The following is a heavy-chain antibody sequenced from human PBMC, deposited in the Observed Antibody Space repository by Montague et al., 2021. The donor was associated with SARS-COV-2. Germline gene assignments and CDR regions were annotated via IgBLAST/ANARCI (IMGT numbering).Heavy chain of an antibody. Sequence: CAISGDSVPSNSAAWNWIRQSPSRGLEWLVRTYYRSKWYNDYAVSVKSRITINPDTSKNQFSLQLNPVTPEDTAVYYCARGPWFGELLSLYYYYGMDVWGQGTTVTVSS. CDR3: ARGPWFGELLSLYYYYGMDV. CDR2: TYYRSKWYN. V-gene: IGHV6-1*01. J-gene: IGHJ6*02. D-gene: IGHD3-10*01. CDR1: GDSVPSNSAA.